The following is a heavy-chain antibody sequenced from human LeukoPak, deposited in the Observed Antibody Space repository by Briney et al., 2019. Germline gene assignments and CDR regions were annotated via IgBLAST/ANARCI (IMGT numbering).Heavy chain of an antibody. Sequence: NTSETLSLTCAVYGGSFSGYYWSWIRQPPGKGLEWIGEINHSGSTNYNPSLKSRVTISVDTSKNQFSLKLSSVTAADTAVYYCAGGVAAVSDVWGKGTTVTVSS. J-gene: IGHJ6*04. CDR1: GGSFSGYY. D-gene: IGHD6-13*01. CDR3: AGGVAAVSDV. CDR2: INHSGST. V-gene: IGHV4-34*01.